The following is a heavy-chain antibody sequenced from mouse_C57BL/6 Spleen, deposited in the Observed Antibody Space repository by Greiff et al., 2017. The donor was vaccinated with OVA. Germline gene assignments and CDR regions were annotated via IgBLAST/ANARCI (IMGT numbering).Heavy chain of an antibody. Sequence: VQLQQPGAELVMPGASVKLSCKASGYTFTSYWMHWVKQRPGQGLEWIGEIDPSDSYTNYNQKFKGKSTLTVDKSSSTAYMQLSSLTSEDSAVYYCAVGGTTVVATGYFDVWGTGTTVTVSS. CDR1: GYTFTSYW. CDR3: AVGGTTVVATGYFDV. CDR2: IDPSDSYT. V-gene: IGHV1-69*01. D-gene: IGHD1-1*01. J-gene: IGHJ1*03.